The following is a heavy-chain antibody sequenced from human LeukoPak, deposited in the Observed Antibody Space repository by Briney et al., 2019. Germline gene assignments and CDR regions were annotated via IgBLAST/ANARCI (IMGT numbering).Heavy chain of an antibody. CDR2: IYYSGST. D-gene: IGHD3-3*01. Sequence: SETLSLTCAVYGGSFSGYYWSWIRQPPGKGLEWIGYIYYSGSTYYNPSLKSRVTISVDTSKNQFSLKLSSVTAADTAVYYCARDLTYYDFWSGYYTGMGLYDYWGQGTLVTVSA. CDR3: ARDLTYYDFWSGYYTGMGLYDY. CDR1: GGSFSGYY. J-gene: IGHJ4*02. V-gene: IGHV4-30-4*08.